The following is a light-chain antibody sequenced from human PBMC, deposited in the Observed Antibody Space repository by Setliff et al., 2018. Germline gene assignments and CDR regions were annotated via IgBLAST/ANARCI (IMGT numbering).Light chain of an antibody. J-gene: IGLJ1*01. CDR3: SSYEGGNNYV. Sequence: QSALAQPASVSGSPGQSITISCTGPSSDIGGYNYVSWYQQYPGKAPQLIIYGVSKRPSGVPDRFSGSKSGNTASLTISGLQPEDEADYYCSSYEGGNNYVFGSGTKVTVL. V-gene: IGLV2-8*01. CDR1: SSDIGGYNY. CDR2: GVS.